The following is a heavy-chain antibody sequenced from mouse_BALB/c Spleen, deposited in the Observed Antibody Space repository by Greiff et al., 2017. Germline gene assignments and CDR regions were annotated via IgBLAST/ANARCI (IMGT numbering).Heavy chain of an antibody. CDR1: GYTFTSYW. CDR2: INPSTGYT. J-gene: IGHJ2*01. D-gene: IGHD1-1*01. V-gene: IGHV1-7*01. Sequence: QVQLQQSGAELAKPGASVKMSCKASGYTFTSYWMHWVKQRPGQGLEWIGYINPSTGYTEYNQKFKDKATLTADKSSSTAYMQLSSLTSEDSAVYYCARTFITTVVATEPLDYWGQGTTLTVSS. CDR3: ARTFITTVVATEPLDY.